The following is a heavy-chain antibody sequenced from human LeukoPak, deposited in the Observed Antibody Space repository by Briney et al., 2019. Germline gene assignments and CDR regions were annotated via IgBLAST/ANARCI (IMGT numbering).Heavy chain of an antibody. J-gene: IGHJ6*02. CDR2: ISYDGSNK. V-gene: IGHV3-30-3*01. Sequence: GGSLRLSCAASGFTFSSYAMHWVRQAPGKGLEWVAVISYDGSNKYYADSVKGRFTISRDNSKNTLYLQMNSLRAEDTAVYYCARERHDLGYGSGSYYHYGMDVWGQGTTVTVSS. CDR3: ARERHDLGYGSGSYYHYGMDV. D-gene: IGHD3-10*01. CDR1: GFTFSSYA.